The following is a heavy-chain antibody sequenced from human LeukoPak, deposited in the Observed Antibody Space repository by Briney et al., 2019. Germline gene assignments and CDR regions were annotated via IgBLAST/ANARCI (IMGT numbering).Heavy chain of an antibody. CDR3: ARGRGYSYGIPYYYYYMDV. CDR1: GFTFSSYG. V-gene: IGHV3-21*01. J-gene: IGHJ6*03. CDR2: ISSSSSYI. D-gene: IGHD5-18*01. Sequence: GGSLRLPCAASGFTFSSYGMSWVRQAPGKGLEWVSSISSSSSYIYYADSVKGRFTISRDNAKNSLYLQMNSLRADDTAVYYCARGRGYSYGIPYYYYYMDVWGKGTTVTVSS.